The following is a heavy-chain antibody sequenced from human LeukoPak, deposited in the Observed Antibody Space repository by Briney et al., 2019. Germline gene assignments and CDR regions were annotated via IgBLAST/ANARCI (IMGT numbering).Heavy chain of an antibody. D-gene: IGHD1-1*01. CDR3: ASRYALHRAFD. J-gene: IGHJ4*02. CDR2: IKQDGSEK. CDR1: GFTFSNYW. Sequence: GGSLRLSCAASGFTFSNYWMHWVRQAPGKGLEWVANIKQDGSEKYYVDSVKGRFTISRDNAKNSLYLQMNSLRAEDTAVYYCASRYALHRAFDWGQGTLVTVSS. V-gene: IGHV3-7*01.